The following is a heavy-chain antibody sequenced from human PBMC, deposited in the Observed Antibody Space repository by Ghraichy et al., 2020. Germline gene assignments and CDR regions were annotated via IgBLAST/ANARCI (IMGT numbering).Heavy chain of an antibody. CDR3: TTLVDLRRGSWAAYGFDP. CDR2: IRSKTNSYAT. D-gene: IGHD6-13*01. CDR1: GFTFSGSA. J-gene: IGHJ5*02. Sequence: GGSLRLSCAASGFTFSGSAMHWVRQASGKGLEWVGRIRSKTNSYATAYAASVKGRFTISRDDSKNTAYLQMNSLKTEDTAVYYCTTLVDLRRGSWAAYGFDPWGQGTLVTVSS. V-gene: IGHV3-73*01.